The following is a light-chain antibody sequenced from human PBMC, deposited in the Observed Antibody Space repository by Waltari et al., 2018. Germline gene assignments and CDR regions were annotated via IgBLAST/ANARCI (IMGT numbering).Light chain of an antibody. CDR1: SSNIGNNF. CDR2: DTN. Sequence: QSVLTQPPSLSAAAGQKVTISCSGSSSNIGNNFVVWYQQRPGTAPKVLIHDTNKRPSGSPDRFAGSKCGTSATLDIPGLQTGDEADYYCQTWEKSLNVVVFGGGTKLTVL. CDR3: QTWEKSLNVVV. V-gene: IGLV1-51*01. J-gene: IGLJ2*01.